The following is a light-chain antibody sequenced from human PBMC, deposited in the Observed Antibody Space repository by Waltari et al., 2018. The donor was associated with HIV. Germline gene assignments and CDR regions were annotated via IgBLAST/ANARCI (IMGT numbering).Light chain of an antibody. CDR2: DTS. J-gene: IGKJ4*01. Sequence: EVVLTQSPDTLSLSPGDRATLSCRASQVIGNNYLAWYQQKVGQAPRLLIFDTSIRATGIPDRFNGSGSGTDFTLSIRGLDPEDFAVYVCQQYHQSPPVIFGGGTRVEMK. CDR3: QQYHQSPPVI. CDR1: QVIGNNY. V-gene: IGKV3-20*01.